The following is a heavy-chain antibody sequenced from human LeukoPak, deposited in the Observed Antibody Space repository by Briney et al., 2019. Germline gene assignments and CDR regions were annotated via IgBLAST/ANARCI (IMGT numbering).Heavy chain of an antibody. Sequence: PGGSLRLSCAASGFTFSSYAMSWVRQAPGKGLEWVSIISGSGGSADYADSVKGRFTTSRDNFKNTLYLQMNSLRAEDTAVYYCAKDLWSAYYYGYWGQGTLVTVSS. CDR1: GFTFSSYA. CDR2: ISGSGGSA. J-gene: IGHJ4*02. V-gene: IGHV3-23*01. D-gene: IGHD3-3*01. CDR3: AKDLWSAYYYGY.